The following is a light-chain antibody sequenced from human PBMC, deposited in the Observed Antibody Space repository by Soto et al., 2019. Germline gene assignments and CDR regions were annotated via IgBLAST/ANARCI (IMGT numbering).Light chain of an antibody. CDR2: DVS. V-gene: IGLV2-11*01. Sequence: QSVLTQPRSVSGSPGQSVTISCTGTSSDVGDYNYVSWYQQHPGKAPKLMIYDVSKRPSRVPDRFSGSKSGNTASLTISGLQAEDEADYYCCSYAGSYTLVVFGGGTQLTVL. J-gene: IGLJ2*01. CDR1: SSDVGDYNY. CDR3: CSYAGSYTLVV.